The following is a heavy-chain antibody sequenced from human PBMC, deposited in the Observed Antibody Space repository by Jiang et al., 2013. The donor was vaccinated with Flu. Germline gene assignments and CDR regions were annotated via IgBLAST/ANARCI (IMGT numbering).Heavy chain of an antibody. CDR3: ARVYDSSVLWFDP. D-gene: IGHD3-22*01. Sequence: LVKPSQTLSLTCTVSGGSISSGGYYWSWIRQHPGKGLEWIGYIYYSGSTYYNPSLKSRVTISVDTSKNQFSLKLSSVTAADTAVYYCARVYDSSVLWFDPWGQGTLVTVSS. CDR1: GGSISSGGYY. V-gene: IGHV4-31*03. CDR2: IYYSGST. J-gene: IGHJ5*02.